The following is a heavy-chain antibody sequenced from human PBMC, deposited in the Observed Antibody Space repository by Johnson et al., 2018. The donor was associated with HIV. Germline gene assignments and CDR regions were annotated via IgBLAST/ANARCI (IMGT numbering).Heavy chain of an antibody. CDR3: AKEEGVAAADTGEAFDI. J-gene: IGHJ3*02. V-gene: IGHV3-23*04. CDR2: ITDSGNNA. D-gene: IGHD2-15*01. CDR1: GFTFNIYA. Sequence: VQLVESGGGLVQPGGSLRLSCAASGFTFNIYAMIWARQAPGKGLEWVSAITDSGNNAYSAESVKGRFTISRDNSKNTLYLQMNSLRAEDTAVYYCAKEEGVAAADTGEAFDIWGQGTMVTVSS.